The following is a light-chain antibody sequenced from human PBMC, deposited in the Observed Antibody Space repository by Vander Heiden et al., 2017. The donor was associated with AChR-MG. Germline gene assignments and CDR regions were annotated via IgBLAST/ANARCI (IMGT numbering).Light chain of an antibody. Sequence: EIVMTQSPATLSVSPGERATLSCRASQSVSSNLAWYQQKPGQAPRLLIYGASIRATGIPARFSGGGSGTEFTLTISSLQSEDFAVYYCQQYKNWPPITFGPGTRLEI. V-gene: IGKV3-15*01. J-gene: IGKJ5*01. CDR3: QQYKNWPPIT. CDR1: QSVSSN. CDR2: GAS.